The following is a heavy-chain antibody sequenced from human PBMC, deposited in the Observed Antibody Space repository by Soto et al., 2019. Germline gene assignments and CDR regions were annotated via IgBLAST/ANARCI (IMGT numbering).Heavy chain of an antibody. V-gene: IGHV3-21*01. Sequence: GGSLRLSCAASGFTFSSYSMNWVRQAPGKGLEWVSSISSSSSYIYYADSVKGRFTISRDNAKNSLYQKMSRLKAEDAAVYYCAGCVHRNYYYGMDVWGQGTTVTVSS. D-gene: IGHD1-1*01. J-gene: IGHJ6*02. CDR3: AGCVHRNYYYGMDV. CDR2: ISSSSSYI. CDR1: GFTFSSYS.